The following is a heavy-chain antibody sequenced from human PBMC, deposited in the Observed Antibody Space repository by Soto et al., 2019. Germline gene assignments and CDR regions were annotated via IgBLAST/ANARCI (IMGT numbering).Heavy chain of an antibody. Sequence: GGSLRLSCAASGFTFSSYAMHWVRQAPGKGLEWVAVISYDGSNKYYADSVKGRFTISRDNSKNTLYLQMNSLRAEDTDAYYCARARGPEELLHPYYYYYGMDVWDQGTTVTVS. CDR1: GFTFSSYA. V-gene: IGHV3-30-3*01. CDR2: ISYDGSNK. D-gene: IGHD2-2*02. J-gene: IGHJ6*02. CDR3: ARARGPEELLHPYYYYYGMDV.